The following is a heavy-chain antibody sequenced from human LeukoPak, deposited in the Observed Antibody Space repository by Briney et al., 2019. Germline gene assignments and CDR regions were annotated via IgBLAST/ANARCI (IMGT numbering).Heavy chain of an antibody. Sequence: GGSLRLSCAASGLSFSSHAMHWVRQAPGKGLEWVAVIWYDVSNQYYADSVRGRFTISRDNSKNTLHLQMNSLRAEDTAAYYCVKSGPDFGDLPSEYYFDFWGQGTLVTVSS. CDR3: VKSGPDFGDLPSEYYFDF. J-gene: IGHJ4*02. D-gene: IGHD4-17*01. CDR1: GLSFSSHA. V-gene: IGHV3-33*06. CDR2: IWYDVSNQ.